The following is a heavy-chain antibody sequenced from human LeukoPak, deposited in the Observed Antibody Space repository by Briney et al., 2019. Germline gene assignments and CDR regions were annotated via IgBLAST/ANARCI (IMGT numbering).Heavy chain of an antibody. J-gene: IGHJ4*02. V-gene: IGHV1-69*05. CDR3: ARSPDYGNDGYFDY. CDR2: IIPIFGTA. CDR1: GYTFTSYG. D-gene: IGHD4-11*01. Sequence: SVKVSCKASGYTFTSYGISWVRQAPGQGLEWMGGIIPIFGTANYAQKFQGRVTITTDDSTNTAYMELSSLRSEDTAVYYCARSPDYGNDGYFDYWGQGTLVTVSS.